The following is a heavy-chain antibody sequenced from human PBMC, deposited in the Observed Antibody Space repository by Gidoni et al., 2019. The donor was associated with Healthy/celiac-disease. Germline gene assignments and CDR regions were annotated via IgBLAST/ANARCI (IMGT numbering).Heavy chain of an antibody. V-gene: IGHV3-9*01. CDR1: GFTFDAYA. J-gene: IGHJ3*02. CDR3: AKEDANWGSSDAFDI. CDR2: ISWNSGSI. D-gene: IGHD7-27*01. Sequence: EVQLVESGGGLVQPGRSLRLSCAASGFTFDAYAMHWVRQAPGKGLEWVSGISWNSGSIGYADSVKGRFTISRDNAKNSLYLQMNSLRAEDTALYYCAKEDANWGSSDAFDIWGQGTMVTVSS.